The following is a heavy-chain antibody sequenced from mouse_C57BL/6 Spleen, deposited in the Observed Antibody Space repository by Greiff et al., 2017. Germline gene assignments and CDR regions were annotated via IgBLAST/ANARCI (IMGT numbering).Heavy chain of an antibody. CDR3: TAQVPWFAY. CDR2: IDPENGDT. V-gene: IGHV14-4*01. CDR1: GFNIKDDY. Sequence: VQLQQSGAELVRPGASVQLSCTASGFNIKDDYMHWVKQRPEQGLEWIGWIDPENGDTEYASKFQGKATITADTSSNTAYLQLSSLTSEDTAVYYCTAQVPWFAYWGQGTLVTVSA. D-gene: IGHD3-2*02. J-gene: IGHJ3*01.